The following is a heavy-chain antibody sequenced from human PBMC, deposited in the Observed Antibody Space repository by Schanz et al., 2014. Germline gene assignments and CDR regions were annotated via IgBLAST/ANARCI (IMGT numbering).Heavy chain of an antibody. J-gene: IGHJ4*02. D-gene: IGHD5-12*01. V-gene: IGHV4-59*08. CDR3: ARHGGWLLERFDY. CDR1: GGSISGYY. CDR2: IYSSGTT. Sequence: QVQLQESGPRLVKPSETLSLTCTVSGGSISGYYWSWIRQPPGKGLEWIGYIYSSGTTRYNPSLKCGVSISVDTSKNHFSLKLISVTAADTAVYYCARHGGWLLERFDYWGQGTLVTVSS.